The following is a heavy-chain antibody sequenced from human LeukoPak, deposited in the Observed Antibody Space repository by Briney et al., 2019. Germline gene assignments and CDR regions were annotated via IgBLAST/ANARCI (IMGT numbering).Heavy chain of an antibody. CDR3: ARGGMNYDILTGYSRPWDYFDY. CDR1: GFTFSNYE. V-gene: IGHV3-48*03. J-gene: IGHJ4*02. Sequence: PGGSLRLSCAASGFTFSNYETNWVRQAPGKGLEWVSYISNSGTTIYYTDSVKGRFTISRDNAQNSLYLQMNSLRAEDTAVYYCARGGMNYDILTGYSRPWDYFDYWGQGTLVTVSS. D-gene: IGHD3-9*01. CDR2: ISNSGTTI.